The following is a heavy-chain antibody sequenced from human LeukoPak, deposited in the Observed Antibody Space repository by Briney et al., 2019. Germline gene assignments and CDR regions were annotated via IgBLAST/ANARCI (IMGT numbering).Heavy chain of an antibody. D-gene: IGHD3-22*01. Sequence: GGSLRLSCAASGFTFSSYAMSWARQAPGKGLEWVSAISGSGGGTYYADSVKGRFTISRDNSKNTLYLQMNSLRAEDTAVYYCAKGDSGYPTQQVYFDYWGQGTLVTVSS. J-gene: IGHJ4*02. CDR3: AKGDSGYPTQQVYFDY. CDR1: GFTFSSYA. V-gene: IGHV3-23*01. CDR2: ISGSGGGT.